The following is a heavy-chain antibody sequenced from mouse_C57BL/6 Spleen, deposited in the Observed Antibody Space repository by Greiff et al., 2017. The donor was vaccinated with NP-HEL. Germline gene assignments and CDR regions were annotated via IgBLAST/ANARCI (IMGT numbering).Heavy chain of an antibody. CDR3: ARTYYDPSYAMDY. J-gene: IGHJ4*01. D-gene: IGHD2-4*01. Sequence: KVVEWVAYISSGSSTIYYADTVKGRFTISRDNAKNTLFLQMTGLRSEDTAMYYCARTYYDPSYAMDYWGQGTSVTVSS. V-gene: IGHV5-17*01. CDR2: ISSGSSTI.